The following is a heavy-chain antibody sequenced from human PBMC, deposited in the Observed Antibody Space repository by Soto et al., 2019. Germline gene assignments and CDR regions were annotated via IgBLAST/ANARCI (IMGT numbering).Heavy chain of an antibody. D-gene: IGHD3-10*01. Sequence: EVQLFESGAGLVQPGGSLSLSCAASGFTFSSYAMSWVRQAPEKALEWVSTLSGRAGNTYYAESVKGRFIISRDISKTALYLELNSLRVEGKAAYYSAKGALLLWAGEFPPPDYWGQGTLVTFSS. CDR2: LSGRAGNT. CDR3: AKGALLLWAGEFPPPDY. V-gene: IGHV3-23*01. J-gene: IGHJ4*02. CDR1: GFTFSSYA.